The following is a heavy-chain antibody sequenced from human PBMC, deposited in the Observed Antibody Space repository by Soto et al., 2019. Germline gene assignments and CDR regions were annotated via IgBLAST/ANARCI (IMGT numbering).Heavy chain of an antibody. V-gene: IGHV3-73*01. Sequence: GGSLRLSCAASGFTFSGSAMHWVRQASGKGLEWVGRIRSEANSYATAYAASVKGRMTISRDDSKKTTYLQMNSLKTEDTAVYYCRSNWALDYWGQGTLVTVSS. CDR1: GFTFSGSA. CDR2: IRSEANSYAT. CDR3: RSNWALDY. J-gene: IGHJ4*02. D-gene: IGHD7-27*01.